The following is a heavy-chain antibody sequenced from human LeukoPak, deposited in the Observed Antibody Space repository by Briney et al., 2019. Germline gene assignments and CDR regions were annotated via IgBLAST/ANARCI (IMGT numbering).Heavy chain of an antibody. CDR3: ARDRRGVIDFDY. J-gene: IGHJ4*02. CDR1: GGTFSSYA. V-gene: IGHV1-69*04. CDR2: IIPILGIA. D-gene: IGHD3-10*01. Sequence: ASVKVSCKASGGTFSSYAISWVQQAPGQGLEWMGRIIPILGIANYAQKFQGRVTITADKSTSTAYMELSSLRSEDTAVYYCARDRRGVIDFDYWGQGTLVTVSS.